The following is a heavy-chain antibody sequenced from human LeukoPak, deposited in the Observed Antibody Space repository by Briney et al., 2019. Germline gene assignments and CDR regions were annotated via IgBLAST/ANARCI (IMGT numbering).Heavy chain of an antibody. V-gene: IGHV3-7*03. J-gene: IGHJ6*03. CDR3: AKDIKAWIYNYMDV. CDR1: GFTFSSYW. CDR2: IKQDGSEK. D-gene: IGHD2-2*03. Sequence: GGSLRLSCAASGFTFSSYWMSWVRQAPGKGLEWVANIKQDGSEKYYVDSVKGRFTISRDNAKNSLYLQMNSLRAEDMALYYCAKDIKAWIYNYMDVWGKGTTVTVSS.